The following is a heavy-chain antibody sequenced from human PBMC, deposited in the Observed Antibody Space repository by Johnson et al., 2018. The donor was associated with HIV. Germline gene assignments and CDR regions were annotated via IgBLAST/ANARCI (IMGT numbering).Heavy chain of an antibody. CDR2: IWYDGSKK. V-gene: IGHV3-33*01. J-gene: IGHJ3*02. D-gene: IGHD3-16*01. Sequence: QVQLVESGGGVVQPGRSLRLSCAASGFSFSRYGMHWVRQAPGKGLEWVAVIWYDGSKKYYADSVKGRFTISRDNSKNTLYLQMNSLRTEATAVYHCARERGGVFSQTFDIWGQGTLVVVSS. CDR1: GFSFSRYG. CDR3: ARERGGVFSQTFDI.